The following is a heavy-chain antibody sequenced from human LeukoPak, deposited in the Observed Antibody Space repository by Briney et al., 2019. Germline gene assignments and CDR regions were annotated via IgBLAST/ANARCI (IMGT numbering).Heavy chain of an antibody. CDR2: ICGSGGSP. CDR1: GLTFSRYA. CDR3: AKDVGGYYFTYWSGCFDH. D-gene: IGHD3-10*01. J-gene: IGHJ4*02. V-gene: IGHV3-23*01. Sequence: GGSLRLSCAASGLTFSRYAMSWVRQAPGKGLEWVLAICGSGGSPYYAAPLKGRFTISRDNSKNTLDLEMNSLRAEDTAVYYCAKDVGGYYFTYWSGCFDHWGQGTLVTVSS.